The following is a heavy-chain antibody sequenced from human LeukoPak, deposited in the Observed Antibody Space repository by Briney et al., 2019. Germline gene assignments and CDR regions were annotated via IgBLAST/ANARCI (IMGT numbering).Heavy chain of an antibody. CDR2: IKTKAEGGTT. CDR3: TTSVYNFFDY. Sequence: PGGPLRLSCAASGFTFTNAWLSWVRQAPGKGLEWVGRIKTKAEGGTTDYAAPVKGRFSISRDDSKNTLYLQMNSLKTEDTAVYYCTTSVYNFFDYWGQGILVTVSS. CDR1: GFTFTNAW. V-gene: IGHV3-15*01. J-gene: IGHJ4*02. D-gene: IGHD1-20*01.